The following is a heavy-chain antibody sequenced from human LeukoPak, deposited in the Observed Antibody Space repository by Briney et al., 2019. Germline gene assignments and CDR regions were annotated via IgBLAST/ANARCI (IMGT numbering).Heavy chain of an antibody. J-gene: IGHJ4*02. CDR1: GFTFSSYA. CDR2: ISGSGGST. Sequence: PGGSLRLSCAASGFTFSSYAMSWVRQAPGKGLEWVSAISGSGGSTYYADSVKGRFTISRDNAKNSLYLQMNSLRAEDTAVYYCASEAYYYGSGKDYWGQGTLVTVSS. CDR3: ASEAYYYGSGKDY. V-gene: IGHV3-23*01. D-gene: IGHD3-10*01.